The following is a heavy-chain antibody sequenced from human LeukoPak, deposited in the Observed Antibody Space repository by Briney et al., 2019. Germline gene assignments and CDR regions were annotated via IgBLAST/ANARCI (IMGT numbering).Heavy chain of an antibody. V-gene: IGHV1-8*01. Sequence: HRALVSVSCTASGYTFTSYDINWVRQAPGQGLEWMGWMNPNSGNTGYAQKFQGRVTMTRNTSISTAYMELSSLRSEDTAVYYCARVGIDTFGTGLFDYWGQGTLVTVSS. CDR2: MNPNSGNT. J-gene: IGHJ4*02. CDR1: GYTFTSYD. CDR3: ARVGIDTFGTGLFDY. D-gene: IGHD3-16*01.